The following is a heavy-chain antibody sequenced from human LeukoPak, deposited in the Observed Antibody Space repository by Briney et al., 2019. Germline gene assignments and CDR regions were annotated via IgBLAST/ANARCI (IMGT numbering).Heavy chain of an antibody. CDR2: ISGSGGST. CDR1: GFTFSSYA. CDR3: ASTFYGDSPPY. Sequence: GGSLGLSCAASGFTFSSYAMSWVRQAPGKGLEWVSAISGSGGSTYYADFVKGRFTISRDNSKNTLYLQMNSLRAEDTAVYYCASTFYGDSPPYWGQGTLVTVSS. D-gene: IGHD4-17*01. J-gene: IGHJ4*02. V-gene: IGHV3-23*01.